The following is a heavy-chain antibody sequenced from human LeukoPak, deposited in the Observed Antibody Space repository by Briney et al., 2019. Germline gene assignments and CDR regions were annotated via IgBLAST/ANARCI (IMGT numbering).Heavy chain of an antibody. CDR3: AREGQQNGRGAWFDP. J-gene: IGHJ5*02. D-gene: IGHD2-8*01. Sequence: ASVKVSCKASGYTFTGYYMHWVRQAPGQGLEWMGWINPNSGGTNYAQKFQGRVTMTRDTSTSTAYMELSRLRSDDTAVYYCAREGQQNGRGAWFDPWGQGTLVTVSS. V-gene: IGHV1-2*02. CDR1: GYTFTGYY. CDR2: INPNSGGT.